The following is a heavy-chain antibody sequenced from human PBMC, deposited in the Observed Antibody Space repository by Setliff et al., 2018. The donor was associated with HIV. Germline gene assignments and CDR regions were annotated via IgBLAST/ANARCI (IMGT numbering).Heavy chain of an antibody. V-gene: IGHV1-69*05. J-gene: IGHJ1*01. CDR2: IIPIFGTA. Sequence: GASVKVSCKASGGTFSSYAISWVRQAPGQGLEWMGGIIPIFGTANYAQKFQGRVTITTDESTSTAYMELSSLRSEDTAVYYCARGGGDYVHSGYFQHWGQGTLVTVSS. CDR3: ARGGGDYVHSGYFQH. D-gene: IGHD4-17*01. CDR1: GGTFSSYA.